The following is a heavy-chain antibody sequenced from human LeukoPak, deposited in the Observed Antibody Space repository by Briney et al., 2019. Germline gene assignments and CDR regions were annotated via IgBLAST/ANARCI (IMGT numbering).Heavy chain of an antibody. Sequence: GASVKVSCKASGYTFTGYYMHWVRQAPGQGLEWMGWINPNSGGTNYAQKFQGRVTMTRDTSISTAYMELSRLRSDDTAVYYCARDAVEFGEFMDVWGQGTTVTVSS. D-gene: IGHD3-10*01. J-gene: IGHJ6*02. CDR1: GYTFTGYY. V-gene: IGHV1-2*02. CDR2: INPNSGGT. CDR3: ARDAVEFGEFMDV.